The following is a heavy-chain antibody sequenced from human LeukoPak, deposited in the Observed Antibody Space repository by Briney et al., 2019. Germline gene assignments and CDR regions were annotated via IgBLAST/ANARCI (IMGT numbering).Heavy chain of an antibody. CDR3: ARRVTMVRGPATSRWFDP. Sequence: SETLSLTCAVYGGSFNGYYWSWIRQPPGKGLEWIGEINHSGSTNYNPSLKSRVTISVDTSKNQFSLKLSSVTAADTAVYYCARRVTMVRGPATSRWFDPWGQGTLVTVSS. CDR1: GGSFNGYY. CDR2: INHSGST. V-gene: IGHV4-34*01. J-gene: IGHJ5*02. D-gene: IGHD3-10*01.